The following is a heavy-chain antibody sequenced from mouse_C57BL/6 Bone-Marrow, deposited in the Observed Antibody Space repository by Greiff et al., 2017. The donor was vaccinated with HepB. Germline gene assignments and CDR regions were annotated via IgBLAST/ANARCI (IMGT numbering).Heavy chain of an antibody. D-gene: IGHD1-1*01. CDR2: INPNNGGT. J-gene: IGHJ2*01. CDR1: GYTFTDYN. Sequence: EVQLQESGPELVKPGASVKIPCKASGYTFTDYNMDWVKQSHGNSLEWIGDINPNNGGTIYNQKFKGKATLTVDKSSSTAYMELRSLTSEDTAVYYCARSYYGTKRWYYFDYWGQGTTLTVSS. V-gene: IGHV1-18*01. CDR3: ARSYYGTKRWYYFDY.